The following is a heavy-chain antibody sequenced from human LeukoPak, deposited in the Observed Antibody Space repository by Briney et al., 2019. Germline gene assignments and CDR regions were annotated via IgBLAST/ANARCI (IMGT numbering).Heavy chain of an antibody. D-gene: IGHD4-17*01. CDR1: GFTFSSYG. CDR2: ISGSGGST. Sequence: GGSLRLSCAASGFTFSSYGMSWVRQAPGKGLEWVSAISGSGGSTYYADSVKGRFTISRDNSKNTLYLQMNSLRAEDTAVYYCAKGLRYGDYVGYFDYWSQGTLVTVSS. V-gene: IGHV3-23*01. J-gene: IGHJ4*02. CDR3: AKGLRYGDYVGYFDY.